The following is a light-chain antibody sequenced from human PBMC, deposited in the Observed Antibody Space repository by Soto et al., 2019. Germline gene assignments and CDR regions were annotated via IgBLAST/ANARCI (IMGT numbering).Light chain of an antibody. Sequence: QSVLTQPPSVSAAPGQKVTISCSGSTSNIGNNYVSWYQQLPGTAPKLLIYDNDKRPSGIPDRFSGSKSGTSATLGITGLQTGDEGEYYCGTWDNSLGDLNWVFGGGTKVTVL. CDR2: DND. V-gene: IGLV1-51*01. J-gene: IGLJ3*02. CDR3: GTWDNSLGDLNWV. CDR1: TSNIGNNY.